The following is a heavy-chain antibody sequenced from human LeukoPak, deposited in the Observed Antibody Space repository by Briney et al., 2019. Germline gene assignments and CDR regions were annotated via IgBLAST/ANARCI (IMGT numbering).Heavy chain of an antibody. D-gene: IGHD4-17*01. CDR3: ARGKVDGDDFDY. V-gene: IGHV1-2*02. Sequence: AAVKVSCKASGYTFSDSYVHWVRQAPGQGLEWMGWIRSNSGATNYARKFQGRVTMTRDTSISTAYMELRSLRSDDTAVYYCARGKVDGDDFDYWGKGTVVTVSS. CDR1: GYTFSDSY. J-gene: IGHJ4*02. CDR2: IRSNSGAT.